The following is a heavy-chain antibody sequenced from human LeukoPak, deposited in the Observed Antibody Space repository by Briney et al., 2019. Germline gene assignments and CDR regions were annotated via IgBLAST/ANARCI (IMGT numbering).Heavy chain of an antibody. CDR2: ISSSSSYI. V-gene: IGHV3-21*01. CDR3: TKDPKHCTSTICHPDHFQY. CDR1: GFTFSSYS. J-gene: IGHJ4*02. Sequence: GGSLRLSCAASGFTFSSYSMNWVRQAPGKGLEWVSSISSSSSYIYYADSVKGRFTISRDTSDNKLFLQINDLGVDDTATYYCTKDPKHCTSTICHPDHFQYWGQGTLVTVSS. D-gene: IGHD2-2*01.